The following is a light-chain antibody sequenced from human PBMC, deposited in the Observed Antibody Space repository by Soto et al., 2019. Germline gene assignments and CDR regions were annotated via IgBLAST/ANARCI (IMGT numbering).Light chain of an antibody. CDR1: QSISIW. Sequence: DIQMTHSPSTLSASVGDRVTITFRSSQSISIWLAWYQQKPGKAPKILIYKASSLESGVPSRFSGSGSGTEFTLTISSLQPDDFATYYCQQYSTYTPRTFGQGTKVDIK. J-gene: IGKJ1*01. V-gene: IGKV1-5*03. CDR2: KAS. CDR3: QQYSTYTPRT.